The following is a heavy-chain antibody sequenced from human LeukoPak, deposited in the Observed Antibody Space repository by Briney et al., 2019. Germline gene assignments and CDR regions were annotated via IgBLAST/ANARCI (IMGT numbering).Heavy chain of an antibody. D-gene: IGHD3-22*01. CDR2: ISGSGGST. CDR3: AKSDSSGYYHLLRY. V-gene: IGHV3-23*01. J-gene: IGHJ4*02. CDR1: GFTVSSNY. Sequence: PGGSLRLSCAASGFTVSSNYMSWVRQAPGKGLEWVSAISGSGGSTYYADSVKGRFTISRDNSKNTLYLQMNSLRAEDTAVYYCAKSDSSGYYHLLRYWGQGTLVTVSS.